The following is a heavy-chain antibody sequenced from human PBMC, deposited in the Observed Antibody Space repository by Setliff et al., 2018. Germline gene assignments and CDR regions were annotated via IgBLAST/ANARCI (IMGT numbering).Heavy chain of an antibody. Sequence: KPLETLSLTCTVSGGSISSSSYYWGWIRQPPGKGLEWIGSIYYSGSTYYNPSLKSRVTISVDTSKNQFSLKLSSVTAADTAVYYCARRATYYNFWSGYYDYWGQGTLVTVSS. V-gene: IGHV4-39*07. J-gene: IGHJ4*02. D-gene: IGHD3-3*01. CDR2: IYYSGST. CDR3: ARRATYYNFWSGYYDY. CDR1: GGSISSSSYY.